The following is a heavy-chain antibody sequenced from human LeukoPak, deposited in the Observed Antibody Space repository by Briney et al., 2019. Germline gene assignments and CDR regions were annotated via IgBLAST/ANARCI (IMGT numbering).Heavy chain of an antibody. CDR2: IYTSGST. Sequence: TSETLSLTCTVSGGSISSGSYYWSWIRQPAGKGLEWIGRIYTSGSTNYNASLKSRVTISVDTSKNQFSLKLSSVTAADTAVYYCRGVRGRGYYYYMDVWGKGTTVTVSS. V-gene: IGHV4-61*02. J-gene: IGHJ6*03. CDR1: GGSISSGSYY. CDR3: RGVRGRGYYYYMDV. D-gene: IGHD3-10*01.